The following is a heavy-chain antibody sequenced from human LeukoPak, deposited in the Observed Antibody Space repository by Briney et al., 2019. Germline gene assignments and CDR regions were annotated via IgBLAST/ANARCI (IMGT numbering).Heavy chain of an antibody. CDR3: ARVFGYSSSSRAPYYYYGMDV. Sequence: ASVKVSCKASGYTFTGYYMHWVRQAPGQGLEWMGWINPNSGGTNYAQRFQGRVTMTRDTSISTAYMELSRLRSDDTAVYYCARVFGYSSSSRAPYYYYGMDVWGQETTVTVSS. J-gene: IGHJ6*02. CDR1: GYTFTGYY. D-gene: IGHD6-6*01. V-gene: IGHV1-2*02. CDR2: INPNSGGT.